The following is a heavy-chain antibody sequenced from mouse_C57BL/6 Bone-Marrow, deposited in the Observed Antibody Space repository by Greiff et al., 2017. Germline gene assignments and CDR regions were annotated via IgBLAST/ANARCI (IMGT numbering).Heavy chain of an antibody. CDR1: GYTFPSYG. CDR3: AYYYGSSYVFAY. V-gene: IGHV1-81*01. CDR2: IYPRSGNT. D-gene: IGHD1-1*01. J-gene: IGHJ3*01. Sequence: VQLQQSGAELARPGASVKLSCKASGYTFPSYGISWVKHRTGQGLEWVGEIYPRSGNTYYNEKFKGKATLTADKSSSTAYMELRSLTSEDSAVYFCAYYYGSSYVFAYWGQGTLVTVSA.